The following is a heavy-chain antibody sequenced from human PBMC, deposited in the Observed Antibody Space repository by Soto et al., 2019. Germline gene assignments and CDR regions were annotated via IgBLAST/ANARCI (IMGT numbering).Heavy chain of an antibody. CDR1: GGSISSYY. CDR3: ARDYCGGDCYTNYYYYGMDV. V-gene: IGHV4-59*01. Sequence: SETLSLTCTVSGGSISSYYWSWIRQPPGKGLERIGYIYYSGSTNYNPSLKSRVTISVDTSKNQFSLKLSSVTAADTAVYYCARDYCGGDCYTNYYYYGMDVWGQGTTVTVSS. CDR2: IYYSGST. D-gene: IGHD2-21*02. J-gene: IGHJ6*02.